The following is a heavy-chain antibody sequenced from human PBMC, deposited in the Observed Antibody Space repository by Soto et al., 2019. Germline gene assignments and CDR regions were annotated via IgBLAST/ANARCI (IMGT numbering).Heavy chain of an antibody. J-gene: IGHJ6*02. D-gene: IGHD2-15*01. CDR1: GFTFSSYW. V-gene: IGHV3-7*03. CDR2: IKQDGSEK. Sequence: GGSLRLSCAASGFTFSSYWMSWVRQAPGKGLEWVANIKQDGSEKYYVDSVKGRFTISRDNAKNSLYLQMNSLRAEDTAVYYCARDRRCSGGSCYYGMDVWGQGTTVTVSS. CDR3: ARDRRCSGGSCYYGMDV.